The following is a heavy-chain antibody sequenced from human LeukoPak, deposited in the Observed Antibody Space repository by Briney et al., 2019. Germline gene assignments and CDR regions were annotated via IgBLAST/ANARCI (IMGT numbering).Heavy chain of an antibody. CDR2: IKQDGSEK. J-gene: IGHJ4*02. V-gene: IGHV3-7*01. CDR1: GFTFSSYW. CDR3: AKGSDYDSSGYHFDY. D-gene: IGHD3-22*01. Sequence: GGSLRLPCAASGFTFSSYWMSWVRQAPGKGLEWVANIKQDGSEKYYVDSVKGRFTISRDNAKNSLYLQMNSLRAEDTAVYYCAKGSDYDSSGYHFDYWGQGTLVTVSS.